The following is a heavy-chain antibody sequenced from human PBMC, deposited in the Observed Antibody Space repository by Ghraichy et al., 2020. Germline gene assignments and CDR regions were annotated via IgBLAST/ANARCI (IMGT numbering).Heavy chain of an antibody. CDR3: ARSVGDPYYYYYGMDV. CDR2: IYHSGST. J-gene: IGHJ6*02. V-gene: IGHV4-38-2*01. CDR1: GYSISSGYY. Sequence: SQTLSLTCAVSGYSISSGYYWGWIRQPPGKGLEWIGSIYHSGSTYYNPSLKSRVTISVDTSKNQFSLKLSSVTAADTAVYYCARSVGDPYYYYYGMDVWGQGTTVTVSS. D-gene: IGHD1-26*01.